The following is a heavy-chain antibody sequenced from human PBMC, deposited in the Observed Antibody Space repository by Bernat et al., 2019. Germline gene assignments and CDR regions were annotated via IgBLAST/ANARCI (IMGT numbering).Heavy chain of an antibody. J-gene: IGHJ6*03. CDR2: IDWDDDK. CDR1: GFSLSTSGMC. V-gene: IGHV2-70*15. D-gene: IGHD1-7*01. Sequence: QVTLRESGPALVKPTPTLTLTCTFSGFSLSTSGMCVSWIRQPPGKALEWLARIDWDDDKYYSTSLKTRLTISKDTSKNQVVLTMTNMDPVDTATYYCARIRTGTTSYYYMDVWGKGTTVTVSS. CDR3: ARIRTGTTSYYYMDV.